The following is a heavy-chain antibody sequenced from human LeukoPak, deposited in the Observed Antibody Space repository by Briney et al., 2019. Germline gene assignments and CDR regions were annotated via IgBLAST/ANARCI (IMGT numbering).Heavy chain of an antibody. J-gene: IGHJ5*02. Sequence: GESLKISCKGSGYSFTSYWIGWVRQMPGKGLKWMGIIYPGDSDTRYSTSFQGQVTISADKSISTAYLQWSSLKASDTVFFFKQKTAYEILTGYYWFDPWGQGTLVTVSS. D-gene: IGHD3-9*01. CDR3: QKTAYEILTGYYWFDP. CDR2: IYPGDSDT. CDR1: GYSFTSYW. V-gene: IGHV5-51*01.